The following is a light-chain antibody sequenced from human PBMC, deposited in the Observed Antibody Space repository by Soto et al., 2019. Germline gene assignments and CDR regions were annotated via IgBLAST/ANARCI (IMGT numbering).Light chain of an antibody. CDR1: QTISSW. J-gene: IGKJ1*01. V-gene: IGKV1-5*03. CDR2: KAS. CDR3: QQSYSTPWT. Sequence: DIQMTQSPSTLSGSVGDRVTITCRASQTISSWLAWYQQKPGKAPKLLIYKASTLKSGVPSRFSGSGSGTDFTLTISSLQPEDFATYYCQQSYSTPWTFGQGTKVEIK.